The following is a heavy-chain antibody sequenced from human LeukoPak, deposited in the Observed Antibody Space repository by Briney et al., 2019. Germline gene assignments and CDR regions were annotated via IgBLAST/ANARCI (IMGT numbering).Heavy chain of an antibody. CDR3: ARVLYGSGTYYFDY. J-gene: IGHJ4*02. V-gene: IGHV4-59*01. D-gene: IGHD3-10*01. CDR2: IHYSGST. CDR1: GGSISGYY. Sequence: PSETLSLTCTVSGGSISGYYWSWIRQPPGKGLEWIGYIHYSGSTSHNPALKSRVTISVDTSKNQFSLKLSSVTAADTAVYYCARVLYGSGTYYFDYWGQGTLVTVSS.